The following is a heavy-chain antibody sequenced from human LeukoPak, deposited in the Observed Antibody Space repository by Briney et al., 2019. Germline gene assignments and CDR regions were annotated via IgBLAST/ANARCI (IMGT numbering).Heavy chain of an antibody. V-gene: IGHV1-18*01. D-gene: IGHD3-16*02. CDR1: GYSSTSHG. J-gene: IGHJ4*02. Sequence: GASVKVSCKASGYSSTSHGISWVRQAPGQGLEWMGWISAYNGNTNYGQKFQGRVIMTTDTSTSTAYMELRSLRSDDTAVYYCARDQWAWGSYRYPYDYWGQGTLVTVSS. CDR2: ISAYNGNT. CDR3: ARDQWAWGSYRYPYDY.